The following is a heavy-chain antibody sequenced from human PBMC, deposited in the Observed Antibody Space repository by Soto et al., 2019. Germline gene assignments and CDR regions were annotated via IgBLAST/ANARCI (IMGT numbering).Heavy chain of an antibody. CDR2: TYYRSKWYN. CDR1: GDSVSSNSAA. J-gene: IGHJ5*02. CDR3: ARGGFTFFGVVPPGISTYNWFDP. D-gene: IGHD3-3*01. Sequence: SQTLSLTCAISGDSVSSNSAAWNWIRQSPSRGLEWLGRTYYRSKWYNDYAVSVKSRITINPDTSKNQFSLQLNSVTPEDTAVYYCARGGFTFFGVVPPGISTYNWFDPWGQGILVTVSS. V-gene: IGHV6-1*01.